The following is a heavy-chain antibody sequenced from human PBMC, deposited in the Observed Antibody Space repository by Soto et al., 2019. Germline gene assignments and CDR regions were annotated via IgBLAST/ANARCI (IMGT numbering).Heavy chain of an antibody. CDR3: VRPDIPSRGSGYDYTFDF. V-gene: IGHV5-51*01. J-gene: IGHJ4*02. CDR1: GYIFNIYW. D-gene: IGHD3-22*01. CDR2: IYPGDSDT. Sequence: PGESLKISCKASGYIFNIYWIGWVRQMPGKGLEWMGVIYPGDSDTRYSPSFQGQVSISVDKSISTAYLRWSSLKASDTAIYYCVRPDIPSRGSGYDYTFDFWGQGTQVTVSS.